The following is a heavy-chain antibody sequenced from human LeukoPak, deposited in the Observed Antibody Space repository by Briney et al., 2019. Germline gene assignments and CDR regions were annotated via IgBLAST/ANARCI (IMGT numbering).Heavy chain of an antibody. D-gene: IGHD4/OR15-4a*01. CDR1: GFTFDNYA. Sequence: GGSLRLSCAASGFTFDNYAMNWVRQAPGKGLEWVLGISGSGAYTYYADSVKGRFTISRDNSQNTLYLQLNSLRAEDTAIYYCARDTSFNYGAHAMDVWGQGTAVTVSS. J-gene: IGHJ6*02. CDR3: ARDTSFNYGAHAMDV. CDR2: ISGSGAYT. V-gene: IGHV3-23*01.